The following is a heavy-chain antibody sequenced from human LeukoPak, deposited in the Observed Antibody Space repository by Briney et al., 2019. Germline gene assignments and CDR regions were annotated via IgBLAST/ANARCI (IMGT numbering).Heavy chain of an antibody. CDR1: GFTFISSW. J-gene: IGHJ4*02. Sequence: GSLRLSCAASGFTFISSWMTWVRQAPGKGLEWVGRIRSTPDGGATDYAAPVKGGFTISRDDSKNTLYLQMSSLRTEDTAVYYCATDLHFGYCTATSCANYWGQGTLVTVSS. CDR2: IRSTPDGGAT. CDR3: ATDLHFGYCTATSCANY. D-gene: IGHD2-2*03. V-gene: IGHV3-15*01.